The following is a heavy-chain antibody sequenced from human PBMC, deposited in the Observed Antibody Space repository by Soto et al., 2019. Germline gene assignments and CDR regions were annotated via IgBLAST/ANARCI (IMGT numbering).Heavy chain of an antibody. D-gene: IGHD3-10*01. CDR1: GYTFTSYG. Sequence: ASVKVSCKASGYTFTSYGISWVRQAPGQGLEWMGWISAYNGNTNYAQKLQGRVTMTTDTSTSTAYMELRSLRSDDTAVYYCARGVLVRGVIIDYYYYYGMDVWGQGTTVTVSS. J-gene: IGHJ6*02. CDR3: ARGVLVRGVIIDYYYYYGMDV. V-gene: IGHV1-18*01. CDR2: ISAYNGNT.